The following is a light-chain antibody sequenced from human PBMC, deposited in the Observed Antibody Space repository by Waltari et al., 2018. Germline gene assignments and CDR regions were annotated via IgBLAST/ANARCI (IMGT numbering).Light chain of an antibody. CDR2: AAS. CDR3: LQDYNYPLT. Sequence: AIQMTQSPSSLSASVGDRVTITCRASQAIRNDLAWFQQKPGKAPKLLIYAASSLQSGVPLRFSGSGSGTDFTLTISSLQPEDFATYYCLQDYNYPLTFGGGTRVEIK. V-gene: IGKV1-6*01. CDR1: QAIRND. J-gene: IGKJ4*01.